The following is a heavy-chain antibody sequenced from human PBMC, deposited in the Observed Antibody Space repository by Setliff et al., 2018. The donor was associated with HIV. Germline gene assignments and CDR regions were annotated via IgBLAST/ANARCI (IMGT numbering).Heavy chain of an antibody. V-gene: IGHV4-38-2*02. CDR2: IYHSGST. Sequence: SETLSLTCAVSGYSISSGYYWGWIRQTPGKGLEWIGSIYHSGSTNYNPSLKSRVTISVDTSKNQFSLKLTSVTAADTAVYYCARDRPSSSWYFNAFDIWGQGTMVTVSS. D-gene: IGHD6-13*01. CDR3: ARDRPSSSWYFNAFDI. J-gene: IGHJ3*02. CDR1: GYSISSGYY.